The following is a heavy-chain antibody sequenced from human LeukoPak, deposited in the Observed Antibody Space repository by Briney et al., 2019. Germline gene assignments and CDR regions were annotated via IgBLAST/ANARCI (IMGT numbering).Heavy chain of an antibody. Sequence: KTSETLSLTCTVSGGSISSYYWSWIRQPPGKGLEWIGYIYYSGSTNYNPSLKSRVTISVDTSKNQFSLKLSSVTAADTAVYYCARLNEDYDSRAYYFDYWGQGTLVTVSS. D-gene: IGHD3-22*01. CDR2: IYYSGST. CDR1: GGSISSYY. V-gene: IGHV4-59*08. J-gene: IGHJ4*02. CDR3: ARLNEDYDSRAYYFDY.